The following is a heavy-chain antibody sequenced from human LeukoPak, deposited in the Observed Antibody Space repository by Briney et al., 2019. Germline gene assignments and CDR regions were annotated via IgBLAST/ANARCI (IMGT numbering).Heavy chain of an antibody. CDR2: ICYSGST. V-gene: IGHV4-30-4*08. CDR1: GGSISSGDYY. Sequence: SQTLSLTCTVSGGSISSGDYYWSWIRQPPGKGLEWIGYICYSGSTYYNPSLKSRVTISVDTSKNQFSLKLSSVTAADTAVYYCASQTAYYYDSSGYLDYWGQGTLVTVSS. D-gene: IGHD3-22*01. J-gene: IGHJ4*02. CDR3: ASQTAYYYDSSGYLDY.